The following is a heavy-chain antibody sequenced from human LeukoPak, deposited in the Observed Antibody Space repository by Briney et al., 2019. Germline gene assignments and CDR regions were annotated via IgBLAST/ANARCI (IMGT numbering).Heavy chain of an antibody. J-gene: IGHJ5*02. CDR3: TSTSNYDILTGYDWFDP. CDR2: IRSKANSYAT. V-gene: IGHV3-73*01. D-gene: IGHD3-9*01. CDR1: GFTFSGSA. Sequence: GGSLRLSCAASGFTFSGSAMHWVRQASGKGLEWVGRIRSKANSYATAYAASVKGRFTISRDDSKNTAYLQMNSLKTEDTAVYYCTSTSNYDILTGYDWFDPWGQGTLVTVSS.